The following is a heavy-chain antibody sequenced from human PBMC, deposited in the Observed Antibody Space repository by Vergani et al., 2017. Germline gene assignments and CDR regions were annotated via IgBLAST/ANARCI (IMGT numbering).Heavy chain of an antibody. V-gene: IGHV4-61*02. CDR2: MYTSGHT. Sequence: QVQLQESGPGLLKPSQTLFLTCTVSGASVSRGTYYWTWIRQPAGKKLEWIVRMYTSGHTIYNPSLESRVTMSVDTSKNQFSLQLSSVTAADTAVYYCARASHCINCYSEGPNGPGYYYMDVWGKGTTVTVSS. D-gene: IGHD2-21*01. J-gene: IGHJ6*03. CDR3: ARASHCINCYSEGPNGPGYYYMDV. CDR1: GASVSRGTYY.